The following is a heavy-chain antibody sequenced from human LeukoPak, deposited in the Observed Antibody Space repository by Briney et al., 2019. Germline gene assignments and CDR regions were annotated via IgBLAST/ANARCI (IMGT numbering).Heavy chain of an antibody. D-gene: IGHD2-15*01. CDR1: GFTFSTYS. V-gene: IGHV3-21*04. J-gene: IGHJ4*02. CDR3: AKQESWSNFDS. Sequence: GGSLRLSCAASGFTFSTYSMNWVRQAPGKRPEWVSSISSSSTYIYYTDSVKGRFTISRDNAKRSLYLQMNSLRAEDTAVYYCAKQESWSNFDSWGQGTLVTVSS. CDR2: ISSSSTYI.